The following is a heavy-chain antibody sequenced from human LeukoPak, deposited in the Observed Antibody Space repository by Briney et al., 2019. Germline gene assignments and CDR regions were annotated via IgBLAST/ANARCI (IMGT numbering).Heavy chain of an antibody. CDR3: ARDRLLTGYGDAIDY. CDR1: GFTFSDYY. J-gene: IGHJ4*02. Sequence: GALRLSCAASGFTFSDYYMSWIRQAPGKGLEWVSYISSSGSTIYYADSVKGRFTISRDNAKNSLYLQMNSLRAEDTAVYYCARDRLLTGYGDAIDYWGQGTLVTVSS. V-gene: IGHV3-11*04. D-gene: IGHD3-9*01. CDR2: ISSSGSTI.